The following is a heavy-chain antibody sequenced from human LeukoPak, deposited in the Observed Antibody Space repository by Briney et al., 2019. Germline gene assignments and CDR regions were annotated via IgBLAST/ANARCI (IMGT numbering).Heavy chain of an antibody. CDR1: GGSISSSSYY. Sequence: SETLSLTCTVSGGSISSSSYYWGWIRQPPGKGLEWNGSIYYSGSTYYNPSLKSRVTISVDTSKNQFSLKLSSVTAADTAVYYCARDSGTLYSCSWYAPYYFDYWGQGTLVTVSS. V-gene: IGHV4-39*02. J-gene: IGHJ4*02. CDR3: ARDSGTLYSCSWYAPYYFDY. D-gene: IGHD6-13*01. CDR2: IYYSGST.